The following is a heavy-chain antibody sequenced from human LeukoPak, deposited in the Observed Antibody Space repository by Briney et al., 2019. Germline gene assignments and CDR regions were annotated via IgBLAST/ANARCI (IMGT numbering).Heavy chain of an antibody. CDR3: TREASGYSYGYEEH. Sequence: SETLSLTCTVSGGSISNYYWNWIRQPAGKGLEWIGRIYTSGSTDYNPSLKSRVTMSVDTSKNHLSPKLSSVTAADTAVYYCTREASGYSYGYEEHWGQGTLVTVSS. D-gene: IGHD5-18*01. V-gene: IGHV4-4*07. J-gene: IGHJ1*01. CDR1: GGSISNYY. CDR2: IYTSGST.